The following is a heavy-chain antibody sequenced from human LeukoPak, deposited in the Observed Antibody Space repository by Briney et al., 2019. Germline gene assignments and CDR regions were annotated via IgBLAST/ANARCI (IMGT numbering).Heavy chain of an antibody. V-gene: IGHV4-59*01. CDR1: GGSISSYY. Sequence: SETLSLTCTVSGGSISSYYWSWIRQPPGKGLEWIGYIYYSGGTSYNPSLRSRVTISVDTPKNQFSLKLSSVTAADTAVYYCATGGVSYCSTTSCLGYWGQGTLVTVSS. D-gene: IGHD2-2*01. J-gene: IGHJ4*02. CDR2: IYYSGGT. CDR3: ATGGVSYCSTTSCLGY.